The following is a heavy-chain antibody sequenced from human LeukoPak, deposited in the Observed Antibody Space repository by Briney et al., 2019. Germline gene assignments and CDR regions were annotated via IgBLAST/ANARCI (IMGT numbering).Heavy chain of an antibody. CDR1: GYTLTGYY. D-gene: IGHD5-12*01. J-gene: IGHJ4*02. CDR3: AKNPYEYYFDY. V-gene: IGHV1-2*02. Sequence: GASVKVSCKASGYTLTGYYMHWLRQAPAQGLEWMGWINPNSGDTNYAQKFQGRVTMTRDTSISTAHMELSRLTSDDTAVYYCAKNPYEYYFDYWGQGTLVTVSS. CDR2: INPNSGDT.